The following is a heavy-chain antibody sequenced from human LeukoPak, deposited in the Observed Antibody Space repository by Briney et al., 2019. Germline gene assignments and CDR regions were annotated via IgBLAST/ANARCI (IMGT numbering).Heavy chain of an antibody. D-gene: IGHD3-9*01. V-gene: IGHV3-30*02. CDR3: AKGLHYNILTGFRRVYYFDS. Sequence: PGGSLRLSCAASGFTFSSYGMHWVRQAPGTGLEWVAFIRSDGSNKNYADSVKGRFTISRDNSKNTLYLQMNSLRAEDTAIYYCAKGLHYNILTGFRRVYYFDSWGQGTLVTVSS. CDR2: IRSDGSNK. CDR1: GFTFSSYG. J-gene: IGHJ4*02.